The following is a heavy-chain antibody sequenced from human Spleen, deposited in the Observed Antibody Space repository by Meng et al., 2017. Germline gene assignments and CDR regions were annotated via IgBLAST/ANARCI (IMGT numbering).Heavy chain of an antibody. J-gene: IGHJ4*02. CDR2: INTYTGKT. CDR3: VTRGNPYLNC. Sequence: QGQLVQAGAEVKKPGASVKVSCDASGYTLSRDGFSWVRQAPGQGLEWQGWINTYTGKTDYAQKFQGRVTLTTDTFTSTAYMELRSLRSDDTAVYYCVTRGNPYLNCWGQGTLVTVSS. CDR1: GYTLSRDG. V-gene: IGHV1-18*01.